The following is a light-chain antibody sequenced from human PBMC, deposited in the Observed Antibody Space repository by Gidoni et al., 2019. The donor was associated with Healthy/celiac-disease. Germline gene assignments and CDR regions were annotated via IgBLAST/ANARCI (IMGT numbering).Light chain of an antibody. CDR1: IFGDKY. J-gene: IGLJ2*01. V-gene: IGLV3-1*01. Sequence: SYQLPQPPSVSVSPGQTASITCSGDIFGDKYHCWYQQKPGQSPVLVIYQDSTRPSGIPERFYGGNSGNTATLTIRGTEDMDEADYYWQAWDSSHVVFGGGTKLTVL. CDR2: QDS. CDR3: QAWDSSHVV.